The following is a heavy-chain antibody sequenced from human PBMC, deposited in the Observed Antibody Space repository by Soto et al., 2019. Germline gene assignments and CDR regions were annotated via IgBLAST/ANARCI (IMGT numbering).Heavy chain of an antibody. Sequence: VKVSCKASGYTFTSYGISWVRQAPGQGLEWMGWISAYNGNTNYAQKLQGRVTMTTDTSTSTAYMELRSLRSDDTAVYYCARGYCCGGSCYSTGSEYFQHWGQGTLVTVSS. V-gene: IGHV1-18*01. J-gene: IGHJ1*01. CDR3: ARGYCCGGSCYSTGSEYFQH. CDR1: GYTFTSYG. CDR2: ISAYNGNT. D-gene: IGHD2-15*01.